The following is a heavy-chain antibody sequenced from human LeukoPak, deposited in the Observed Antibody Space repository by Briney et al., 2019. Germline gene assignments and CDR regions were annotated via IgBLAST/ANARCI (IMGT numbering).Heavy chain of an antibody. Sequence: GASVKVSCKASGYTFTSYGISWVRQAPGQGLEWMGWISAYNGNTNYAQKLQGRVTMTTDTSTSTAYMELRSLRSDDTAVYYCARDALKSYGDYYYYYYGMDVWGQGTTVTVSS. CDR2: ISAYNGNT. CDR1: GYTFTSYG. CDR3: ARDALKSYGDYYYYYYGMDV. D-gene: IGHD4-17*01. V-gene: IGHV1-18*01. J-gene: IGHJ6*02.